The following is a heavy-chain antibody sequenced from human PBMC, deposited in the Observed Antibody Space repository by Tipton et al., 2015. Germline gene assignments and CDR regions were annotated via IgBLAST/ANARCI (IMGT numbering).Heavy chain of an antibody. D-gene: IGHD5-12*01. V-gene: IGHV1-8*01. CDR2: INPDSGHA. CDR1: GYTFTSYD. CDR3: ARGLGPSGY. J-gene: IGHJ1*01. Sequence: QLVQSGAEVRKPGASVKVSCKTSGYTFTSYDINWVRQATGQGLEWMGWINPDSGHAGYVQTFQGRVTMTRNTSITTAYMELSSLRSEDTAVYYCARGLGPSGYWGQGTLVTVSS.